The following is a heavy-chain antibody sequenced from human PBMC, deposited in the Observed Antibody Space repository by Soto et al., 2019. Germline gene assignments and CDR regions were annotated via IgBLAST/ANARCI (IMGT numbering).Heavy chain of an antibody. CDR1: GGTFNTYG. D-gene: IGHD6-19*01. CDR2: IIPLFGTT. CDR3: ARGGELAGWMPFDS. V-gene: IGHV1-69*01. Sequence: QVHLVQSGAEVKKPGSXXXVSCRASGGTFNTYGFNWVRQAPGQGLEWMGGIIPLFGTTTYAQNFQGRVTITADQSTTTAYMEMSGLTSEDTAVYFCARGGELAGWMPFDSWGQGTLVTVSS. J-gene: IGHJ4*02.